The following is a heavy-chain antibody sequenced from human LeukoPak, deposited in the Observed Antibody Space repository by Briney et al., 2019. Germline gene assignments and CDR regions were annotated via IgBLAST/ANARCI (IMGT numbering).Heavy chain of an antibody. CDR1: GYTFTIYG. J-gene: IGHJ5*02. V-gene: IGHV1-18*01. CDR2: ISAYNGNT. Sequence: ASVNVSCTASGYTFTIYGISWVRQAPGQGLGWMGWISAYNGNTNYAQKLQGRVTMTTDTSASTAYMVLSSLRSEDTAVYYCARVQGQGGYYDDWFDPWGQGTLVTVSS. CDR3: ARVQGQGGYYDDWFDP. D-gene: IGHD3-22*01.